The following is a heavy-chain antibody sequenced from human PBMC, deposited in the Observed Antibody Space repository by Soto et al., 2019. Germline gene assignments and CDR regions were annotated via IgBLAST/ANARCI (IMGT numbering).Heavy chain of an antibody. CDR3: ARGDWDCSSTSCYFPFDY. J-gene: IGHJ4*02. D-gene: IGHD2-2*01. CDR1: GGSVISGSYY. V-gene: IGHV4-61*01. CDR2: IYYSGST. Sequence: SKILSVTCTVPGGSVISGSYYWIWIRQPPGKGLEWIGYIYYSGSTNYNPSLKSRVTISVDTSKNQFSLKLSSVTAADTAVYYCARGDWDCSSTSCYFPFDYWGQGTLVTVSS.